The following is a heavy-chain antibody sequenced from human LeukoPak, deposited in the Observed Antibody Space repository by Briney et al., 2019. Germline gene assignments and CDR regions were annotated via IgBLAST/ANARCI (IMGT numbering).Heavy chain of an antibody. CDR2: SGST. CDR1: GYSISSGYY. CDR3: AGGRWFVP. Sequence: SEALSLTCTVSGYSISSGYYWGWIRQPPGKGLEWIGSGSTNYNPSLKSRVTVSVDTSKNQFSLKLSSVTAADTAVYYCAGGRWFVPWGQGTLVTVSS. V-gene: IGHV4-38-2*02. J-gene: IGHJ5*02.